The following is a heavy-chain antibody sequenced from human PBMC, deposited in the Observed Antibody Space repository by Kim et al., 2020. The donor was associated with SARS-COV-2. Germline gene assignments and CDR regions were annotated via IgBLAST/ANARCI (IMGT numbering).Heavy chain of an antibody. Sequence: SETLSLTCTVSGGSISSSSYYWGWIRQPPGKGLEWIGSIYYSGSTYYNPSLKSRVTISVDTSKNQFSLKLSSVTAADTAVYYCARHQRITMINPIDYWGQGTLVTVSS. CDR3: ARHQRITMINPIDY. CDR1: GGSISSSSYY. D-gene: IGHD3-22*01. CDR2: IYYSGST. J-gene: IGHJ4*02. V-gene: IGHV4-39*01.